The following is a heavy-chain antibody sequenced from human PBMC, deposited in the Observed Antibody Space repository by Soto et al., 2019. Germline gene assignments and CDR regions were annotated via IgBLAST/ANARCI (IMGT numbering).Heavy chain of an antibody. CDR3: AKDQGSSWYEIDY. CDR1: GFTFSNYA. D-gene: IGHD6-13*01. Sequence: GGSLRLSCAASGFTFSNYAVTWVRQAPGKGLEWVSTISGSGGSTYYADSVRGRFTISRDNSKNTLYLQMNSLRAEDTAVYYCAKDQGSSWYEIDYWGQGTLVTVS. J-gene: IGHJ4*02. V-gene: IGHV3-23*01. CDR2: ISGSGGST.